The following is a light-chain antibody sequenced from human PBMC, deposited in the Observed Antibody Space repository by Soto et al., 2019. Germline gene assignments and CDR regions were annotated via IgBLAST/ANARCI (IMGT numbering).Light chain of an antibody. J-gene: IGKJ1*01. CDR2: KAS. CDR1: QGISSW. CDR3: QHYDTYWT. V-gene: IGKV1-5*03. Sequence: DIQMTQSPSSVSASVGDRVTITCRASQGISSWLAWYQQKPGKAPKLLIYKASTLKSGVPSRFSGSGSGTEFTLTISSLQSDDYATYFCQHYDTYWTFGQGTKVDIK.